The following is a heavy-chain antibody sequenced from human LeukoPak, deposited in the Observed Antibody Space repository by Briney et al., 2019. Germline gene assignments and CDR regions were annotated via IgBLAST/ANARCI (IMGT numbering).Heavy chain of an antibody. CDR3: AREETNIVVRPLNYYYYGMDV. Sequence: PSQTLSLTCTVSGGSISSGSYYWSWIRQPAGKGLEWIGRIYTSGSTNYNPSLKSRVTISVDTSKNQFSLKLSSVTAADTAVYYCAREETNIVVRPLNYYYYGMDVWGQGTTVTVSS. J-gene: IGHJ6*02. V-gene: IGHV4-61*02. CDR2: IYTSGST. D-gene: IGHD2-15*01. CDR1: GGSISSGSYY.